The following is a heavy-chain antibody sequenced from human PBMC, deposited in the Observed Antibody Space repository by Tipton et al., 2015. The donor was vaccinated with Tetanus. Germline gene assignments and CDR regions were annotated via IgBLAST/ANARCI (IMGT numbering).Heavy chain of an antibody. D-gene: IGHD2-2*01. CDR3: ASGSSIRHGLDV. CDR1: GGTFGSYA. J-gene: IGHJ6*02. Sequence: QSGAEVKKPGSSVKVSCEASGGTFGSYAVNWVRQAPGQGLEWMGWLNPKSGSAVYAQRFQGRVTMTTNTSITTAFMEVTSLTYEDTAVYYCASGSSIRHGLDVWGHGTTVTVSS. CDR2: LNPKSGSA. V-gene: IGHV1-8*02.